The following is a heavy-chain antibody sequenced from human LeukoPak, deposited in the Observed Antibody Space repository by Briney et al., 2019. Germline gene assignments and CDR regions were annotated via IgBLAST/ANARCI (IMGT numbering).Heavy chain of an antibody. V-gene: IGHV4-34*01. Sequence: SETLSLTCAVYGGSFSGYYWSWIRQPPGKGLEWIGEISHSGSTNYNPSLKSRVTISVDTSKNQFSLKLSSVTAADTAVYYCARTIYYMDVWGKGTTVTISS. J-gene: IGHJ6*03. CDR3: ARTIYYMDV. CDR1: GGSFSGYY. D-gene: IGHD5-24*01. CDR2: ISHSGST.